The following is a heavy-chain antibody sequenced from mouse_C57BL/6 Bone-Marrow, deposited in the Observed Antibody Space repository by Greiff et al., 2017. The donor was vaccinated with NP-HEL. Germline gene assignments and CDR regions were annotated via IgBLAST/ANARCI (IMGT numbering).Heavy chain of an antibody. CDR3: TTGDYDSWFAY. CDR1: GFNIKDDY. D-gene: IGHD2-4*01. J-gene: IGHJ3*01. V-gene: IGHV14-4*01. Sequence: EVKLQESGAELVRPGASVKLSCTASGFNIKDDYMHWVKQRPEQGLEWIGWIDPENGDTEYASKFQGKATITADTSSNTAYLQLSSLTSEDTAVYYCTTGDYDSWFAYWGQGTLVTVSA. CDR2: IDPENGDT.